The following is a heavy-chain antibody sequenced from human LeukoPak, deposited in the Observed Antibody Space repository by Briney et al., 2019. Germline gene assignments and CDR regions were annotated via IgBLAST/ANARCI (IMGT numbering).Heavy chain of an antibody. Sequence: PAGSLRLSCAASGFTFSSYGMHWVRQAPGKGLEWVTFIRDDGGNQYYADSVKGPFTMARDTSKNTLYLQMNSLRAEDADVYFCARAYSGRYGLGYYYMDVWGKGTTVTVSS. J-gene: IGHJ6*03. V-gene: IGHV3-30*02. CDR3: ARAYSGRYGLGYYYMDV. CDR1: GFTFSSYG. D-gene: IGHD1-26*01. CDR2: IRDDGGNQ.